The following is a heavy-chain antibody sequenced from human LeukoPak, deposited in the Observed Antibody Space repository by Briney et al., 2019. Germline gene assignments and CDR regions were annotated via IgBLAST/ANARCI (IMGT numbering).Heavy chain of an antibody. D-gene: IGHD3-22*01. CDR2: IYYSGST. Sequence: SETLSLTCTVSGGSISSSSYYWGWIRQPPGKGLEWIGSIYYSGSTYYNPSLKSRVTISVDTSKNQSSLKLSSVTAADTAVYYCASSTFNYYDSSGPFDYWGQGTLVTVSS. CDR3: ASSTFNYYDSSGPFDY. J-gene: IGHJ4*02. V-gene: IGHV4-39*07. CDR1: GGSISSSSYY.